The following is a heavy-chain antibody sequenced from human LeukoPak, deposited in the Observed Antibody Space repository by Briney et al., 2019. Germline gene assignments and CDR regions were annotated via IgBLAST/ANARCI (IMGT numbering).Heavy chain of an antibody. V-gene: IGHV4-4*07. Sequence: SETLSLTCTVSGDSISSYYWSWIRQPAGKGLEWIGRISTSGGTNYNPSLTSRVTISVDKSKNHLSLKLISVTAADTAVYYCARAPIGSHVDYWGQGTLVTVSS. CDR2: ISTSGGT. J-gene: IGHJ4*02. CDR1: GDSISSYY. CDR3: ARAPIGSHVDY. D-gene: IGHD1-26*01.